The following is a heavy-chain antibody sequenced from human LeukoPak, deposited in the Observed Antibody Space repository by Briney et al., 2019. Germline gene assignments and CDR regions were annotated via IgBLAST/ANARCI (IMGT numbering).Heavy chain of an antibody. CDR3: AGQPGIPGGGFDP. Sequence: PSETLSLTCTVSGGSISSYYWSWIRQPPGKGLEWIGYIYYSGSTNYNPSLKIRVTISVDTSKNQFSLKLSSVTAADTAVYYCAGQPGIPGGGFDPWGQGTLVTVSS. CDR2: IYYSGST. CDR1: GGSISSYY. D-gene: IGHD6-13*01. V-gene: IGHV4-59*08. J-gene: IGHJ5*02.